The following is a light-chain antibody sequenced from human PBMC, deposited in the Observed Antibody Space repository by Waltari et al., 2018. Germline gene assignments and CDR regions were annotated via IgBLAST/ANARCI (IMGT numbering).Light chain of an antibody. J-gene: IGLJ3*02. CDR2: GVN. V-gene: IGLV2-8*01. Sequence: QSALTQPPSASGSPGQSVTITCTRTSRGVGRYVSWYQQHPGKAPQVLIYGVNNRPSGVPDRFSGSKSGNTASLTVSGLQADDEADYYCYSSAGSNNWVFGGGTKLTVL. CDR3: YSSAGSNNWV. CDR1: SRGVGRY.